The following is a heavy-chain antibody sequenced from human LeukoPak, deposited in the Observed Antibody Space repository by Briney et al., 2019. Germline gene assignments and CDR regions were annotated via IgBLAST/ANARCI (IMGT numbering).Heavy chain of an antibody. V-gene: IGHV4-4*07. Sequence: SETLSLTCTVSGGSISSYYWSWIRQTAGKGLEWIGRIYSSGSTNYNPSLKSRVTMSVDTSKNQFSLKLTSVTAADTAVYSCARQVGTTGFSWFGPWGQGTLVTVSS. CDR1: GGSISSYY. CDR2: IYSSGST. D-gene: IGHD1-26*01. J-gene: IGHJ5*02. CDR3: ARQVGTTGFSWFGP.